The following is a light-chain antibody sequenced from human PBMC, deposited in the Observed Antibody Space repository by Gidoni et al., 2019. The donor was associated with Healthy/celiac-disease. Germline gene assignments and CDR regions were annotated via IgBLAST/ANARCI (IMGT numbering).Light chain of an antibody. Sequence: VLTQSPATLSLSPGERATLSCRASQSVSSYLDWYQQKPGQAPRLLIYDASNRATGIPARFSGSGSGTEFTLTISSLEPEDYAVYYCQQRSNWPRRFGQXTKVEIK. J-gene: IGKJ1*01. V-gene: IGKV3-11*01. CDR3: QQRSNWPRR. CDR1: QSVSSY. CDR2: DAS.